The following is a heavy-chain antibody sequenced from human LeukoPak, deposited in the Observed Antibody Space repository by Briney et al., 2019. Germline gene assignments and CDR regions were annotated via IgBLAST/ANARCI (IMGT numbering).Heavy chain of an antibody. CDR1: GFTFSNAW. J-gene: IGHJ4*02. D-gene: IGHD1-26*01. V-gene: IGHV3-15*01. CDR2: IKSQTDGGTT. CDR3: TPYTSGSSHY. Sequence: PGGSLRLSFAASGFTFSNAWMSWVRQAPGKGLEWVGRIKSQTDGGTTEYASAVKGRFTISRDDSKSTLFLQMNSLKTEDTAIYYCTPYTSGSSHYWGQGTLVTVSS.